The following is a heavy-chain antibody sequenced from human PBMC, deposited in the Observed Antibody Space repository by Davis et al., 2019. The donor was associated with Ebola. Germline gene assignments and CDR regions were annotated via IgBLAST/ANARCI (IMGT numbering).Heavy chain of an antibody. CDR3: ARDGKPGYFIEY. D-gene: IGHD4-23*01. V-gene: IGHV1-18*01. CDR2: ISAYNGNT. Sequence: AASVKVSCKASGYTFNLYGISWVRQAPGQGLEWMGWISAYNGNTNYAQRFQDRVTMTTDTSTNTAYMEVRGLRSDDTAVYYCARDGKPGYFIEYWGQGTLVTVSS. J-gene: IGHJ4*02. CDR1: GYTFNLYG.